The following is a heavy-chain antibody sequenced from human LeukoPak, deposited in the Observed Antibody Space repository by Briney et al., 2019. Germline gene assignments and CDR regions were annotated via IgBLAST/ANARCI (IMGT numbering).Heavy chain of an antibody. D-gene: IGHD2-21*02. CDR1: GFTFSSYG. J-gene: IGHJ4*02. Sequence: PGGSLRLSCVASGFTFSSYGMNWVRQAPGKGLEWVSHISSSSSTIYYADSVKGRFTISRDNAKNSLYLQMNSLRDEDTAVYYCARRGCGGDCYLYDYWGQGTLVTVSS. V-gene: IGHV3-48*02. CDR3: ARRGCGGDCYLYDY. CDR2: ISSSSSTI.